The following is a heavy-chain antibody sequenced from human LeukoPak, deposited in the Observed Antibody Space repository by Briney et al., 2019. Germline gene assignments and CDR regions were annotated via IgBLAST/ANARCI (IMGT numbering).Heavy chain of an antibody. V-gene: IGHV3-30*18. Sequence: PGRSLRLSCAASGFTFSSYGMHWVRQAPGKGLEWVAVISYDGSNKYYADSVKGRFTISRDNSKNTLYLQMNSLRAEDTAVYYCAKDRGEGRDMDVWGKGTTVTVSS. J-gene: IGHJ6*04. CDR2: ISYDGSNK. D-gene: IGHD3-10*01. CDR3: AKDRGEGRDMDV. CDR1: GFTFSSYG.